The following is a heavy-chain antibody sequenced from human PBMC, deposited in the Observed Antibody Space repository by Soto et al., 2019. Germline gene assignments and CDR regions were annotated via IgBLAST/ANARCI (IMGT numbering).Heavy chain of an antibody. CDR1: GFTFSSYA. CDR3: AKEEWYYYDSSGYYNPPDV. J-gene: IGHJ6*02. V-gene: IGHV3-23*01. Sequence: PGGSLRLSCAASGFTFSSYAMSWVRQAPGKGLEWVSAISGSGGSTYYADSVKGRFTISRDNSKNTLYLQMNSLRAEDTAVYYCAKEEWYYYDSSGYYNPPDVWGQGTTVTVSS. D-gene: IGHD3-22*01. CDR2: ISGSGGST.